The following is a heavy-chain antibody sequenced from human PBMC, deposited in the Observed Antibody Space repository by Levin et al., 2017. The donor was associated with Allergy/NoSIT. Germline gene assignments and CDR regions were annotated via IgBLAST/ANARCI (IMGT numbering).Heavy chain of an antibody. D-gene: IGHD6-6*01. Sequence: GGSRRLSCAASGFTFSSYWMSWVRQAPGRGLEWVANIKYDGSEKYYVDSVKGRFTISRDNAKNSLYLQMNSLRAEDAAVYYCARDPTYSGSIWGQGTLVTVSS. CDR2: IKYDGSEK. V-gene: IGHV3-7*01. J-gene: IGHJ4*02. CDR1: GFTFSSYW. CDR3: ARDPTYSGSI.